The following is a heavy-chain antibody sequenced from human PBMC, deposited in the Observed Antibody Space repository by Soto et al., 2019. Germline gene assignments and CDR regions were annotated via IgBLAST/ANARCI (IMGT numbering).Heavy chain of an antibody. V-gene: IGHV4-30-2*01. CDR1: GGSISSGGYS. CDR3: ARAGSTNWFDP. J-gene: IGHJ5*02. D-gene: IGHD2-2*01. CDR2: IYHSGST. Sequence: SETLSLTCAVSGGSISSGGYSWSWIRQPPGKGLEWIGYIYHSGSTYYNPSLKSRVTISVDRSKNRFSLKLSSVTAADTAVYYCARAGSTNWFDPWGQGTLVTVSS.